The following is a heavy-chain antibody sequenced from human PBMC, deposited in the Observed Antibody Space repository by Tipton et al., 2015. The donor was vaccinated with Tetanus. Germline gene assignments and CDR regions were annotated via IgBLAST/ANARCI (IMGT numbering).Heavy chain of an antibody. CDR3: ARAYQLLRYNWFDP. J-gene: IGHJ5*02. CDR1: GGTFSSYA. D-gene: IGHD2-2*01. CDR2: IIPIFGTA. Sequence: QLVQSGAEVKKPGESLKISCKASGGTFSSYAISWVRQAPGQGLEWMGGIIPIFGTANYAQKFQGRVTITADESTSTAYMELSSLRSEDTAVYYWARAYQLLRYNWFDPWGQGTLVTVSS. V-gene: IGHV1-69*01.